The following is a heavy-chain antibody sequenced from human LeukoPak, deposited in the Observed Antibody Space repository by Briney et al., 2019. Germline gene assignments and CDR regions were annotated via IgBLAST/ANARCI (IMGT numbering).Heavy chain of an antibody. CDR1: GFAFTTYW. Sequence: PGGSLRLSCAASGFAFTTYWMSWVRQAPGKGLEWMANIKQDGSEKYYADSVKVRFTISRDNAKNSLYLQMNSLRAEDTALYYCAKDILIAAAGPLDYWGQGTLVTVSS. CDR3: AKDILIAAAGPLDY. V-gene: IGHV3-7*03. J-gene: IGHJ4*02. D-gene: IGHD6-13*01. CDR2: IKQDGSEK.